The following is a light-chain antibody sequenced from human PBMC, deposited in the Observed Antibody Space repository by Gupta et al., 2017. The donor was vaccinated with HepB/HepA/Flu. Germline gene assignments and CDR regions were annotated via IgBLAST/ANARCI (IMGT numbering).Light chain of an antibody. J-gene: IGLJ3*02. Sequence: GGPVTLTCASSTVAVTSAYSPNWFHQKPGQAPRALIYSTSNKHSWTPARFSGSRSGGKAALTLAGGQAEDEAEYYCLVCTNGAWVFGGGTKLTVL. V-gene: IGLV7-43*01. CDR1: TVAVTSAYS. CDR3: LVCTNGAWV. CDR2: STS.